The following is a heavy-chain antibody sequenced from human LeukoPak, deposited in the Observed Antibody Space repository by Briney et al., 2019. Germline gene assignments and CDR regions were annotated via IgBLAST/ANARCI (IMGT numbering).Heavy chain of an antibody. CDR1: GYTFTGYY. V-gene: IGHV1-2*02. D-gene: IGHD3-10*01. Sequence: ASVKVSCKASGYTFTGYYMHWVRQAPGQGLEWMGWINPNSGGTNYAQKFQGSVTMTRDTSISTAYMELSRLRSDDTAVYYCARSLLWFGELYLDYWGQGTLVTVSS. CDR3: ARSLLWFGELYLDY. J-gene: IGHJ4*02. CDR2: INPNSGGT.